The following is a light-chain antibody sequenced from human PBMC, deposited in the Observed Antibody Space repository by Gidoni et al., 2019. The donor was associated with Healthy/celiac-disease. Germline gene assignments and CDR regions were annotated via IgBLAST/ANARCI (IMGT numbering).Light chain of an antibody. CDR1: SSNIGVGYD. Sequence: QSVLTQPPPVAGAPGPTVTISCTGSSSNIGVGYDVHWYQQLPGTAPNLRIYGDSNRPSGVPDRLAGSKSGTSAALAITGLQAEDEADYYCQSYDSSRSGSVFGGGTKLTVL. CDR2: GDS. V-gene: IGLV1-40*01. CDR3: QSYDSSRSGSV. J-gene: IGLJ2*01.